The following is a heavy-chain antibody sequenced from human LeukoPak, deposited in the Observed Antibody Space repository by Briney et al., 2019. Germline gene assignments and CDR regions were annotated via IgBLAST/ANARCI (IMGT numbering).Heavy chain of an antibody. Sequence: GGSLRLPCSASGFTFSSHRMQWLRQAPGKGLVWVSRIKSDGSITSYADSVKGRFTISRDNAKNTLYLQMNSLRGVDAAMYSCARSDLFAPWGQGTLVTVSS. CDR1: GFTFSSHR. J-gene: IGHJ5*02. V-gene: IGHV3-74*01. CDR2: IKSDGSIT. CDR3: ARSDLFAP.